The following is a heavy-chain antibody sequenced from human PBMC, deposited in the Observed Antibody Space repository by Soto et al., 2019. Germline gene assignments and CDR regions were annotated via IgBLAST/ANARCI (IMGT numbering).Heavy chain of an antibody. V-gene: IGHV1-46*01. CDR1: GYTFSGYY. CDR3: ASDYGSGVEMDV. CDR2: FKPTGGGST. J-gene: IGHJ6*02. Sequence: ASVKVSCKPSGYTFSGYYVHWVRQAPGQGLEWMAVFKPTGGGSTSYAQRFQGRVTVTRDTSTSTVYMELGSLRFDDTAVYFCASDYGSGVEMDVWGQGTRVTVAS. D-gene: IGHD3-10*01.